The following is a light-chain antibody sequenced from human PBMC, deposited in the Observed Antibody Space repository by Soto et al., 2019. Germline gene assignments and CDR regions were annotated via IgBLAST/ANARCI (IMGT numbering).Light chain of an antibody. CDR2: DVS. CDR1: SSDVGGYNY. Sequence: QSALTQPASVSGSPGQSITISCTGTSSDVGGYNYISWYQQYPGKAPKLMIYDVSNRPSGVSNRFSGSKSGNTASLTIFGLQAEDEADYYCSSYTSSRTLVFGGGTKVTVL. CDR3: SSYTSSRTLV. V-gene: IGLV2-14*01. J-gene: IGLJ2*01.